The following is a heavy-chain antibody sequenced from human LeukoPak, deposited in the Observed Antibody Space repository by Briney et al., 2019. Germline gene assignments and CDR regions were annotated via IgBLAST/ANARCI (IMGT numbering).Heavy chain of an antibody. V-gene: IGHV1-69*13. J-gene: IGHJ5*02. D-gene: IGHD3-3*01. CDR2: IIPIFGTA. Sequence: ASVKVSCKASGYTFTSYGISWVRQAPGQGLEWMGGIIPIFGTANYAQKFQGRVTITADESSSTAYMELSRLRSDDTAVYYCARVTHYDFWSGIPWGQGTLVTVSS. CDR1: GYTFTSYG. CDR3: ARVTHYDFWSGIP.